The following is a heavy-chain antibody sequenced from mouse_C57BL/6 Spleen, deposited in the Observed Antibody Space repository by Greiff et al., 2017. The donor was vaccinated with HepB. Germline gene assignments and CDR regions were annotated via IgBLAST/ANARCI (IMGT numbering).Heavy chain of an antibody. CDR2: IHPSDSDT. CDR3: AIEGHYYGPWFAY. D-gene: IGHD1-1*01. V-gene: IGHV1-74*01. Sequence: VKLQQPGAELVKPGASVKVSCKASGYTFTSYWMHWVKQRPGQGLEWIGRIHPSDSDTNYNQKFKGKATLTVDKSSSTAYMQLSSLTSEDSAVYYCAIEGHYYGPWFAYWGQGTLVTVSA. CDR1: GYTFTSYW. J-gene: IGHJ3*01.